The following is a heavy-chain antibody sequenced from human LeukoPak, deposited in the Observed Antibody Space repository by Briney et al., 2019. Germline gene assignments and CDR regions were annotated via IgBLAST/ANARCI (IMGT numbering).Heavy chain of an antibody. J-gene: IGHJ4*02. D-gene: IGHD2-2*01. CDR2: ISRGSTTI. Sequence: GGSLTLSCAASGFTFSSYGMHWVRQAPGRGLEWVSYISRGSTTIYYADSVKGRFTISRDNAKNSLYLQMNSLRDADTAVYYCARDRGSSTDYSFDYWGQGTLVTVSS. V-gene: IGHV3-48*02. CDR3: ARDRGSSTDYSFDY. CDR1: GFTFSSYG.